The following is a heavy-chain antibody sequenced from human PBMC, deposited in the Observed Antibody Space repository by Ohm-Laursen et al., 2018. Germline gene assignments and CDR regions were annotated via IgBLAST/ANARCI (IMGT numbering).Heavy chain of an antibody. D-gene: IGHD6-19*01. CDR2: ISSSGSTI. Sequence: SLRLSCSASGFTFSDYYMSWIRQAPGKGLEWVSYISSSGSTIYYADSVKGRFTISRDNAKNSLYLQMNSLRAEDTAVYYCAAALGYSSGLDYWGQGTLVTVSS. CDR1: GFTFSDYY. J-gene: IGHJ4*02. CDR3: AAALGYSSGLDY. V-gene: IGHV3-11*01.